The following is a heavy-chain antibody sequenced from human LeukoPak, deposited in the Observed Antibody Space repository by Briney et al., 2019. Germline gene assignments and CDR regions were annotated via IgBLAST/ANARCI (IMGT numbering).Heavy chain of an antibody. CDR3: ARGPRAYYYYYMDV. Sequence: SVKVSCKASGDTFINYAISWVRQAPGQGLEWMGGIIPIFGPANYAQKFQGRVTITTDESTSTAYMELSSLRSEDTAVYYCARGPRAYYYYYMDVWGKGTTVTVSS. CDR2: IIPIFGPA. V-gene: IGHV1-69*05. J-gene: IGHJ6*03. CDR1: GDTFINYA.